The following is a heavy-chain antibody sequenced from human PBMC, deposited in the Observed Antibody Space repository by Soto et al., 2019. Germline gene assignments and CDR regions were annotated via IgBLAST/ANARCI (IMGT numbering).Heavy chain of an antibody. CDR1: GGSISNSY. CDR2: IYSSGST. CDR3: ARHSPPFPNGSGPWDV. D-gene: IGHD3-10*01. J-gene: IGHJ6*02. Sequence: QVQLQESGPGLVRPSETLSLTCIVSGGSISNSYWSWIRQSPEKGLEWIVYIYSSGSTNYNPSLNSRVTISVDTSKNQFYLKLSSLSAADTAVYYCARHSPPFPNGSGPWDVWGQGTTVTVAS. V-gene: IGHV4-59*08.